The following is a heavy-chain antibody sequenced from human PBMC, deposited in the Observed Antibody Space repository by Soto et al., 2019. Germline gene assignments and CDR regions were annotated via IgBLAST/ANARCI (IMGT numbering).Heavy chain of an antibody. D-gene: IGHD5-18*01. CDR2: IDPSDSYT. V-gene: IGHV5-10-1*01. CDR3: ARGDTGVVHTVVAF. CDR1: FTGYY. Sequence: FTGYYGTWTRQIHGKGLEWMGRIDPSDSYTTYNPSFRGHVTISADKSIRTAYLQWSSLEASDSGLYYCARGDTGVVHTVVAFWGQRTPVLVFS. J-gene: IGHJ4*03.